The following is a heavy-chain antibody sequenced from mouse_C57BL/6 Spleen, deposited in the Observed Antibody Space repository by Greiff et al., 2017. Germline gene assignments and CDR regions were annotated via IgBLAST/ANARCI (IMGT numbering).Heavy chain of an antibody. CDR3: ARRGELVYFDY. CDR1: GYTFTDYY. J-gene: IGHJ2*01. Sequence: VQLQQSGPELVKPGASVKISCKASGYTFTDYYMNWVKQSHGKSLEWIGDINPNNGGTSYNQKFKGKATLTVDKSSSTAYMELRSLTSEDSAVYYCARRGELVYFDYWGQGTTLTVSS. V-gene: IGHV1-26*01. D-gene: IGHD4-1*01. CDR2: INPNNGGT.